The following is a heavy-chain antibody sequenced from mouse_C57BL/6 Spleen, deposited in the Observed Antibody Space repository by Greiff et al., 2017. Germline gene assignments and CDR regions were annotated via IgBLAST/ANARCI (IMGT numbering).Heavy chain of an antibody. D-gene: IGHD3-3*01. J-gene: IGHJ4*01. Sequence: VQLQESGAELVRPGTSVKVSCKASGYAFTNYLLEWVKQRPGQGLEWIGVINPGSGGTNYNEKFKGKATLTADKSSSTAYMQLSSLTSEDSAVYFCARRAGPMDYWGQGTSVTVSS. V-gene: IGHV1-54*01. CDR3: ARRAGPMDY. CDR2: INPGSGGT. CDR1: GYAFTNYL.